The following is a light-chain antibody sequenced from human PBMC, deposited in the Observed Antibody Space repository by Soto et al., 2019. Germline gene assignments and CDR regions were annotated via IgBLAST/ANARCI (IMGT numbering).Light chain of an antibody. Sequence: DIQMTQSPSSLSASVGDRVTITCRASQSISSYLNWYQQNPGQAPKLLIYAASTLQSGVPSRFSGSGSGTDFTLTISSLHPADFATYYCQQFKSYPYTFGQGTKLEI. CDR2: AAS. V-gene: IGKV1-39*01. CDR3: QQFKSYPYT. CDR1: QSISSY. J-gene: IGKJ2*01.